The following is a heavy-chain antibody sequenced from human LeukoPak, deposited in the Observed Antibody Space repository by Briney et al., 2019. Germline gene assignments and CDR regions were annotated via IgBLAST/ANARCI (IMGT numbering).Heavy chain of an antibody. D-gene: IGHD1-26*01. CDR1: GGSISSSSYY. CDR2: INHSGST. Sequence: SETLSLTCTVSGGSISSSSYYRSWIRQPPGKGLEWIGEINHSGSTNYNPSLKSRVTISVDTSKNQFSLKLSSVTAADTAVYYCARGISLKVGARGPYYYYYYMDVWGKGTTVTVSS. V-gene: IGHV4-39*07. CDR3: ARGISLKVGARGPYYYYYYMDV. J-gene: IGHJ6*03.